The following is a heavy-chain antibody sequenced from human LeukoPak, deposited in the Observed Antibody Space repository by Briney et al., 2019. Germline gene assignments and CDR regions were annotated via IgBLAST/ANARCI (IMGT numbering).Heavy chain of an antibody. CDR2: INPNSGGT. D-gene: IGHD1-14*01. Sequence: ASVKVSCKASGYTFTGYYMHWVRQAPGQGLEWMGWINPNSGGTNYAQKFQGRVTMTRDTSISTAYMELSRLRSDDTAVYYCARGVAGVYFYYYMDVWGKGTTVTVSS. CDR1: GYTFTGYY. CDR3: ARGVAGVYFYYYMDV. V-gene: IGHV1-2*02. J-gene: IGHJ6*03.